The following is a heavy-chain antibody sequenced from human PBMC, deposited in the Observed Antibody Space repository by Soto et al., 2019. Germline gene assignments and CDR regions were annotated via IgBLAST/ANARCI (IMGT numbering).Heavy chain of an antibody. CDR3: AREAGYSSGWYFGTT. CDR1: GYTFTSYG. D-gene: IGHD6-19*01. V-gene: IGHV1-18*01. J-gene: IGHJ3*01. CDR2: ISAYNGNT. Sequence: GASVKGSCKASGYTFTSYGISWVRQAPGQGLEWMGWISAYNGNTNYAQKLQGRVTMTTDTSTSTAYMELRSLRSDDTAVYYCAREAGYSSGWYFGTTWGQGTMVTVSS.